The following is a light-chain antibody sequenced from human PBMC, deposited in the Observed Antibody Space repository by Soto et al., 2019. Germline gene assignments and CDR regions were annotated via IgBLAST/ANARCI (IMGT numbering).Light chain of an antibody. CDR1: QSVSNY. CDR3: QQYGSSGT. V-gene: IGKV3-20*01. J-gene: IGKJ1*01. Sequence: EIVLTQSPATLSFSPGERATLSCRASQSVSNYLAWYQQKPGQAPRLLIYGASNRATGIPDRFSGSGSGTDFTLTISRLEPEDFAVYYCQQYGSSGTFGQGTKVDI. CDR2: GAS.